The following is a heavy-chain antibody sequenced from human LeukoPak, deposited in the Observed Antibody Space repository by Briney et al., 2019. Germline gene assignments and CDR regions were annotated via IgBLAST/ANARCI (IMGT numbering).Heavy chain of an antibody. D-gene: IGHD3-16*01. J-gene: IGHJ4*02. CDR1: GFIFNDYF. Sequence: GGSLRLSCAASGFIFNDYFMGWIRQTPGKGLEWVSYITNNGRKTYYADSMKGRFTISRDNAKNSLYLQMNSLRAEDTAVYYCARDLVGGDYWGQGTLVTVSS. V-gene: IGHV3-11*04. CDR2: ITNNGRKT. CDR3: ARDLVGGDY.